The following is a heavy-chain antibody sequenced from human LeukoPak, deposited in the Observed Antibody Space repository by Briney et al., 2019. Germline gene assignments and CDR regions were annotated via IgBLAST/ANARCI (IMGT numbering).Heavy chain of an antibody. Sequence: SETLSLTCAVYGGSFSGYYWSWIRQPPGKGLEWIGEINHSGSTNYNPSLKSRVTISVDTSKNQFSLKLSSVTAADTAVYYCARGGNYYDSSGSDYFDYWGQGTPVTVSS. V-gene: IGHV4-34*01. CDR1: GGSFSGYY. CDR2: INHSGST. D-gene: IGHD3-22*01. CDR3: ARGGNYYDSSGSDYFDY. J-gene: IGHJ4*02.